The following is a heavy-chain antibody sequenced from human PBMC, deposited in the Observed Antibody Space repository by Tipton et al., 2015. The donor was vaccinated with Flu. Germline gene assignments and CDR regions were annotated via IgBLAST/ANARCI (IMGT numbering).Heavy chain of an antibody. CDR1: GYTFTSYN. Sequence: QSGPEVKKPGASVRISCKASGYTFTSYNMHWVRQAPGQGLEWMGIIYPVGGGIRYSQRFQGRIIVTRDKSTATVYMGLSSRRPDDRATYYCARDQGGGSNTFDVGGKGTTDIVSS. CDR3: ARDQGGGSNTFDV. CDR2: IYPVGGGI. D-gene: IGHD2/OR15-2a*01. V-gene: IGHV1-46*01. J-gene: IGHJ3*01.